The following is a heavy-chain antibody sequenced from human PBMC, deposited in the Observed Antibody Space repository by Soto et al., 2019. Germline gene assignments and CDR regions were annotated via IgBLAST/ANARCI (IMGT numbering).Heavy chain of an antibody. J-gene: IGHJ6*02. CDR1: GSSFTSYW. D-gene: IGHD4-4*01. V-gene: IGHV5-10-1*01. Sequence: GESLNISYKGSGSSFTSYWINLVRQMPGKGLEWMGRIDPSDSYTNYSPSFQGHVTISADKSISTAYLQWSSLKASDTAMYYCARHVVPTTVTRNSYGMDVWGQGTTVTVSS. CDR3: ARHVVPTTVTRNSYGMDV. CDR2: IDPSDSYT.